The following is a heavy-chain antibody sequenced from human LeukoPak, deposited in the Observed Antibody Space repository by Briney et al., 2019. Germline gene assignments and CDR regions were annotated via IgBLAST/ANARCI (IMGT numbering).Heavy chain of an antibody. D-gene: IGHD3-9*01. CDR1: GYTFTGYY. Sequence: ASVKVSCKASGYTFTGYYMHWVRQAPGQGLEWMGWINPNSGGTNYAQKFQGRVTMTRDTSISTAYMELSRLRSDDTAVYYCARDHFLILTGFFSTPQEANNWFDPWGQGTLVTVSS. CDR2: INPNSGGT. V-gene: IGHV1-2*02. CDR3: ARDHFLILTGFFSTPQEANNWFDP. J-gene: IGHJ5*02.